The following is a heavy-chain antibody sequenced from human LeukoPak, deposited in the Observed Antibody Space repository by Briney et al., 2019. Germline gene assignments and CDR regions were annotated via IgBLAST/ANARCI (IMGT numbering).Heavy chain of an antibody. CDR2: ISYDGSNK. CDR3: ARAGRFLEWQGAIDY. CDR1: GFTFSSYA. Sequence: GGSLRLSCAASGFTFSSYAMHWVRQAPGKGLEWVAVISYDGSNKYYADSVKGRFTISRDNSKNTLYLQMNSLRAEDTAVYYCARAGRFLEWQGAIDYWGQGTLVTVSS. D-gene: IGHD3-3*01. J-gene: IGHJ4*02. V-gene: IGHV3-30-3*01.